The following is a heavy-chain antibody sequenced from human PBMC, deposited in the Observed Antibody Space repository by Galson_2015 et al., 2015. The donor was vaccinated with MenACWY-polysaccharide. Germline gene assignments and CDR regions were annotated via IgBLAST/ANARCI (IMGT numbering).Heavy chain of an antibody. V-gene: IGHV3-7*01. D-gene: IGHD3-10*01. Sequence: SLRLSCAASGFTFRNYWMSWVRQAPGEGLEWVANIKEDGSEKYYVDSVRGRFTISRDNAKNSLYLQMNSLRAEDTAVYYCARDDRRVRGVFNWFDPGGQGTLVTVSS. J-gene: IGHJ5*02. CDR1: GFTFRNYW. CDR3: ARDDRRVRGVFNWFDP. CDR2: IKEDGSEK.